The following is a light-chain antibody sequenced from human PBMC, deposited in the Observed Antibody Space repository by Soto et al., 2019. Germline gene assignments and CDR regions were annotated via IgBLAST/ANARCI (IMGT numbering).Light chain of an antibody. Sequence: DIQMTQSPSSLSASVGDRVTITCRASQSISSYLNWYQQKPGKAPKLLIYAASSLQTGVPSRFSGSGSGTDFPLTISSLKPEDFATYYCQQSYSTPYTFGQGTKLEIK. V-gene: IGKV1-39*01. CDR1: QSISSY. CDR3: QQSYSTPYT. J-gene: IGKJ2*01. CDR2: AAS.